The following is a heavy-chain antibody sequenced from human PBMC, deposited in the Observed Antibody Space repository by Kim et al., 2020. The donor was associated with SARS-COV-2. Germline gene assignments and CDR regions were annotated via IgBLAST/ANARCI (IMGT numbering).Heavy chain of an antibody. J-gene: IGHJ4*02. Sequence: NPSLKSRVTISVDTSKNQFSLKLSSVTAADTAVYYCASLNTWIQLWSFDYWGQGTLVTVSS. D-gene: IGHD5-18*01. CDR3: ASLNTWIQLWSFDY. V-gene: IGHV4-34*01.